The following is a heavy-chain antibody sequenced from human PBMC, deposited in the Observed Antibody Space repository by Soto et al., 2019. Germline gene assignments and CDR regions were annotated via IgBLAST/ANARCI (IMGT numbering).Heavy chain of an antibody. V-gene: IGHV4-59*08. CDR3: ARLYYYGSGRDAFDI. CDR2: IYYGGST. Sequence: SETLSLTCTVSGGSISSYYWSWIRQPPGKGLEWIGYIYYGGSTNYNPSLKSRVTISVDTSKNQFSLKLSSVTAADTAVYYCARLYYYGSGRDAFDIWGQGTMVTVSS. D-gene: IGHD3-10*01. J-gene: IGHJ3*02. CDR1: GGSISSYY.